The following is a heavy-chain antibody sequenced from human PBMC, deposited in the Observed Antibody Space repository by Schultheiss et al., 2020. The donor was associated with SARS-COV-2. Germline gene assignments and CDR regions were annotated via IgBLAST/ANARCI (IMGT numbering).Heavy chain of an antibody. CDR2: INHSGST. D-gene: IGHD1-14*01. J-gene: IGHJ4*02. CDR3: AKTRTGVIIFDY. Sequence: GSLRLSCAASGFTFSSYAMSWVRQAPGKGLEWIGEINHSGSTNYNPSLKSRVTISVDTSKNQFSLKLSSVTAADTAVYYCAKTRTGVIIFDYWGQGTLVTVSS. CDR1: GFTFSSYA. V-gene: IGHV4-34*08.